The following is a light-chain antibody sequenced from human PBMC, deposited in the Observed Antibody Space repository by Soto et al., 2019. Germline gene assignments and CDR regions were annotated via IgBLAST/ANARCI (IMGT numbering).Light chain of an antibody. J-gene: IGLJ1*01. Sequence: QLVLTQPPSVSAAPGQKVTISCSGSSSNIGGNSVSWYQQLPGTAPKLLIYDDNKRPSGIPDRFSGSKSGTSATLGITGFQTGDEADYYCGSWDSSLSAYVFGTGTKLTVL. V-gene: IGLV1-51*01. CDR2: DDN. CDR3: GSWDSSLSAYV. CDR1: SSNIGGNS.